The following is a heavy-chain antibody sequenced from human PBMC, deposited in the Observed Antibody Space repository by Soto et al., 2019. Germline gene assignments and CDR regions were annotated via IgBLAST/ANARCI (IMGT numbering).Heavy chain of an antibody. V-gene: IGHV3-15*01. Sequence: GGSLRLSCAASGFTFSNASMSWVRQAPGKGLEWVGRIKSKTDGGTTEYAAPVKGRFTISRDDSKTTLYLQMNSLKTEDTAVYYCTTPYYDFWSGYYDGMDVWGQGTTVTVSS. CDR2: IKSKTDGGTT. D-gene: IGHD3-3*01. J-gene: IGHJ6*02. CDR3: TTPYYDFWSGYYDGMDV. CDR1: GFTFSNAS.